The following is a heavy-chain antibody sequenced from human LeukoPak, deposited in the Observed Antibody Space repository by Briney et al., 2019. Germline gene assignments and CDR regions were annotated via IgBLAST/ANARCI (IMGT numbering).Heavy chain of an antibody. CDR2: ISYDGSYK. V-gene: IGHV3-30-3*01. CDR3: AKAGVKGIGYSYGSFDY. D-gene: IGHD5-18*01. CDR1: GFTFSSYV. Sequence: PGGSLRLSCAASGFTFSSYVMHWVRQAPGKGLEWMAFISYDGSYKDYADSVKGRFTISRDNAKNSLYLQMNSLRAEDTALYYCAKAGVKGIGYSYGSFDYWGQGTLVTVSS. J-gene: IGHJ4*02.